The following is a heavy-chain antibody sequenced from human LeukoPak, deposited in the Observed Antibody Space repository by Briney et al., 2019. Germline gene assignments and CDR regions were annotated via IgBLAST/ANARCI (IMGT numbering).Heavy chain of an antibody. D-gene: IGHD3-3*01. CDR1: GGTFSSYA. V-gene: IGHV1-69*04. CDR3: ARDYDFWSGYYTGYFDY. CDR2: IIPILGIA. J-gene: IGHJ4*02. Sequence: GASVKVSCKASGGTFSSYAISWVRQAPGQGLEWMGRIIPILGIANYAQKFQGRVTITADKSTSTAYMELSSLRSEDTGVYYCARDYDFWSGYYTGYFDYWGQGTLVTVSS.